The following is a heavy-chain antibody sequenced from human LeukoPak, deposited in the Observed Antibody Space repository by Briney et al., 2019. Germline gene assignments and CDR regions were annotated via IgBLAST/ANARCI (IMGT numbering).Heavy chain of an antibody. Sequence: GGSLRLSCAVSGFAFSSYSLNWVRQAPGKGLEWVSYIGTSSSRIYYADSVKGRFTISRDNAKNSLYLQMNGLKAEDTAVYYCARVPSSQFRTDYWGQGTLVTVSS. D-gene: IGHD2-2*01. CDR2: IGTSSSRI. V-gene: IGHV3-48*01. J-gene: IGHJ4*02. CDR1: GFAFSSYS. CDR3: ARVPSSQFRTDY.